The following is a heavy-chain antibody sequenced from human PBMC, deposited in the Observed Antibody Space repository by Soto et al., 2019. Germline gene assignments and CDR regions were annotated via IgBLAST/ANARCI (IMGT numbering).Heavy chain of an antibody. Sequence: QVQLQESGPGLVKPSEPLSLTCTFSGGSISSYYWSWIRQPPGKGLEWIVYIYYTGSTNYNPSLKSLVTISVDTSKNQFSLQMSSVTAADTAVYYCANFNWYCYLWGRGPLVTVSS. CDR3: ANFNWYCYL. CDR2: IYYTGST. CDR1: GGSISSYY. V-gene: IGHV4-59*01. J-gene: IGHJ2*01.